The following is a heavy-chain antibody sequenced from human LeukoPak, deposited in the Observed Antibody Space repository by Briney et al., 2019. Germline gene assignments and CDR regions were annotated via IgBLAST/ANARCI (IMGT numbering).Heavy chain of an antibody. V-gene: IGHV4-39*01. CDR1: GGSICRSDDK. CDR3: ARRPLFDY. J-gene: IGHJ4*02. Sequence: AETLSLTCTVSGGSICRSDDKWGWIRQAPGKGLEWIASIYCSGSTYYNPSLKSRVTVSVDTSKSRFSLRLSSVTAADTAVYYCARRPLFDYWGQGTLVTVSS. CDR2: IYCSGST.